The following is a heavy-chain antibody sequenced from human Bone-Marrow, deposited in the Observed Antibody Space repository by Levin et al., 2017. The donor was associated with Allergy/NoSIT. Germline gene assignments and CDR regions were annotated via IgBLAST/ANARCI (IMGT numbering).Heavy chain of an antibody. CDR3: ARLQDYTSGYGAQYFDV. D-gene: IGHD5-12*01. Sequence: SETLSLTCTVSGGSITSEYWSWIRQPPGKGLEWLGFIYYSGSTKYNPSLKTPISISLDASRTRFSLTLRSVTAADTAVYYCARLQDYTSGYGAQYFDVWGQGALVTVSS. V-gene: IGHV4-59*01. J-gene: IGHJ6*02. CDR1: GGSITSEY. CDR2: IYYSGST.